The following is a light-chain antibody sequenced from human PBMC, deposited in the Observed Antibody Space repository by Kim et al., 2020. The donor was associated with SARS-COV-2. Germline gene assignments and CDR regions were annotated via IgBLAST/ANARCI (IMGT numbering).Light chain of an antibody. CDR2: RNN. J-gene: IGLJ3*02. V-gene: IGLV10-54*01. CDR3: SAWDSSLNVWV. CDR1: RNNFGKQG. Sequence: QTATLPCPWNRNNFGKQGAAWLQQHQGPPPKLLSYRNNHRPSGISDRLSASRSGNTASLTITGLQPEDEADYYCSAWDSSLNVWVFGGGTQLTVL.